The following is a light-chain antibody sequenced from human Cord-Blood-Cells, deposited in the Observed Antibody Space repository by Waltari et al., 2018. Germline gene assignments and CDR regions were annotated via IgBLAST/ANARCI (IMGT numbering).Light chain of an antibody. J-gene: IGLJ3*02. CDR1: SSCIGSNP. Sequence: GRSSCIGSNPVNWYQQLPGTAPKLHIYSNNPRPAGVPDRFSVSRSGTSASLAISGLQSEDEADYSCCSYAGSRTWVFGGGTKLTVL. CDR2: SNN. V-gene: IGLV1-44*01. CDR3: CSYAGSRTWV.